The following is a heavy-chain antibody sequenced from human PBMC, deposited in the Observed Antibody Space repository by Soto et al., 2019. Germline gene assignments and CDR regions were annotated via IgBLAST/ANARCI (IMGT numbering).Heavy chain of an antibody. CDR2: IYPGDSDT. D-gene: IGHD3-9*01. J-gene: IGHJ6*02. V-gene: IGHV5-51*01. CDR3: GRLTGLPHYYSTDV. CDR1: GYTFTNYW. Sequence: PGESLKISCQGSGYTFTNYWIGWVRQMPGKGLEWMGVIYPGDSDTKYGPSFQGQVTFSADKSINTAYLQWTSLKASDTAMYFCGRLTGLPHYYSTDVWGQGTTVTVSS.